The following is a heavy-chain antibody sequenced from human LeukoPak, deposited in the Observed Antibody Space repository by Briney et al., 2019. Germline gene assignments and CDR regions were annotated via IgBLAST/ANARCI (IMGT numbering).Heavy chain of an antibody. D-gene: IGHD6-6*01. CDR1: GFTFSSYG. V-gene: IGHV3-30*02. CDR2: VWYDETNK. Sequence: GGSLRLSCAASGFTFSSYGMHWVRQAPDKGLEWVAFVWYDETNKYYADSVKGGFTISRDNSKNTLYLQMNSLRADDTAVYYCAKPGGGSSIGYWGQGTPVTVFS. J-gene: IGHJ4*02. CDR3: AKPGGGSSIGY.